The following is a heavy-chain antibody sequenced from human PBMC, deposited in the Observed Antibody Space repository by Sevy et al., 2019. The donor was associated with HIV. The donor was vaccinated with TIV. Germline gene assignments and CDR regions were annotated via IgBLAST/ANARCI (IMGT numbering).Heavy chain of an antibody. J-gene: IGHJ4*02. CDR3: AKGSTGWPYYFDF. Sequence: GGSLRLSCAASGFTFNNHVMGWVRQAPGKGLEWISAIGSGGDSTYYADSVKGRFTISRDNSKNTLYLQMNSLRADDMAIYYCAKGSTGWPYYFDFWGQGTVVTVSS. CDR2: IGSGGDST. V-gene: IGHV3-23*01. D-gene: IGHD2-8*02. CDR1: GFTFNNHV.